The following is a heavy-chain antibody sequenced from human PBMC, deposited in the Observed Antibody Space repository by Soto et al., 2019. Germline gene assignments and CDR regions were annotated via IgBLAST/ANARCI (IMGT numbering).Heavy chain of an antibody. CDR1: GGSITNGDYY. CDR3: ARADHEYSKGLDV. Sequence: SETLSLTCSVSGGSITNGDYYWSWIRQSPGKGLEWIGFVYYTGSTYYNPSLKRRALLSVDTSKNQFSLKLSSVTAADTAVYYRARADHEYSKGLDVWGQGTTVTVSS. V-gene: IGHV4-30-4*01. CDR2: VYYTGST. J-gene: IGHJ6*02. D-gene: IGHD2-15*01.